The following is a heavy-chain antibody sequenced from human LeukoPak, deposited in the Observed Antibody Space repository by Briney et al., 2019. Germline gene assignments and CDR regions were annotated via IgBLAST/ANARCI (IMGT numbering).Heavy chain of an antibody. CDR1: GGTFSSYA. V-gene: IGHV1-69*06. J-gene: IGHJ4*02. CDR2: IIPIFGTA. CDR3: ARDDSAAAGTGGRLY. Sequence: SVKVSCKASGGTFSSYAISWVRQAPGQGLEWMGRIIPIFGTANYAQKFQGRVTITADKSTSTAYMELSSLRSEDTAVYYCARDDSAAAGTGGRLYWGQGTLVTVSS. D-gene: IGHD6-13*01.